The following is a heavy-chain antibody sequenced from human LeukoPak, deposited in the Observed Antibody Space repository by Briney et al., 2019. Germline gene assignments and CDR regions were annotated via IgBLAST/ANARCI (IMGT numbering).Heavy chain of an antibody. J-gene: IGHJ4*02. D-gene: IGHD3-3*01. Sequence: GGSLRLSCAASGFTFTNAWMSWVRQAPGKGLEWVSRIKSKTDGGTTDYAAPVKGRFTISRDDSKNALYLQMNSLKSEDTAVYYCTTDEWSWGQGTLVTVSS. V-gene: IGHV3-15*01. CDR1: GFTFTNAW. CDR3: TTDEWS. CDR2: IKSKTDGGTT.